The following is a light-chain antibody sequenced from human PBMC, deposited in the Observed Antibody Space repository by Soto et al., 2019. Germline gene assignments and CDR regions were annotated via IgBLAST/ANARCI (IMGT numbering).Light chain of an antibody. CDR3: QQYISESWT. CDR1: QSIGRW. Sequence: DIQMTQSPSTLSASIGDRVTITCRASQSIGRWLAWYQQKPGKAPNLLIYDVSSLESGVPSRFSGSGSGTEFTLSISSLQPDDFATYYCQQYISESWTFGQGTKVDIK. V-gene: IGKV1-5*01. J-gene: IGKJ1*01. CDR2: DVS.